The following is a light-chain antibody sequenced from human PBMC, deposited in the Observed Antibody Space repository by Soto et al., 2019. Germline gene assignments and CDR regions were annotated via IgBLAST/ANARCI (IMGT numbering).Light chain of an antibody. J-gene: IGLJ1*01. Sequence: QSALTQPASVSGSPGQSITVSCTGTSSDVGGYNYVSWYQQHPGKAPKLMIYDVSNRPSGVSNRFSGTQSGNTASLTISSTESENEGDYYFSSYTRRRLYVFPTGT. CDR2: DVS. CDR3: SSYTRRRLYV. V-gene: IGLV2-14*01. CDR1: SSDVGGYNY.